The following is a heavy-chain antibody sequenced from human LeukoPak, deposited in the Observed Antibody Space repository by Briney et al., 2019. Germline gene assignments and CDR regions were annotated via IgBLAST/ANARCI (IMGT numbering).Heavy chain of an antibody. CDR1: GFTFRSYA. J-gene: IGHJ4*02. CDR3: AKGVGSSWYAFDY. Sequence: GGSLRLSCAASGFTFRSYAMRWVPNAPGKGLEGVSAISGSGGSTYYADSVKGRFTISRDNAKNTLYLQMNSLRAEDTAVYYCAKGVGSSWYAFDYWGQGTLVTVSS. CDR2: ISGSGGST. V-gene: IGHV3-23*01. D-gene: IGHD6-13*01.